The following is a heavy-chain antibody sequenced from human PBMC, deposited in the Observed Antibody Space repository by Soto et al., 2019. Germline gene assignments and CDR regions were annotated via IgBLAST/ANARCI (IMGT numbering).Heavy chain of an antibody. J-gene: IGHJ5*02. CDR3: ARSNSGYYKWFDP. V-gene: IGHV4-39*01. Sequence: SETLSLTCTVSGDSISSSNDYWGWIRQPPGKGLEWIANIYYSGITYCNPSLKSRVAISVDTSKNQFSLKLSSVSAADTAIYYCARSNSGYYKWFDPWGQGTLVTV. CDR2: IYYSGIT. D-gene: IGHD3-22*01. CDR1: GDSISSSNDY.